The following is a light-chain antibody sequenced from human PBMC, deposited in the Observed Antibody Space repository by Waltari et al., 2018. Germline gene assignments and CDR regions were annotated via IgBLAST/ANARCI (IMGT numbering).Light chain of an antibody. J-gene: IGKJ4*01. V-gene: IGKV3-15*01. CDR3: QQNDKWPLT. CDR1: QSVSSN. Sequence: EVVMTQSPVTLSVSPGERATLSCRASQSVSSNLAWYQQKPGKAPRLLIYGASTRATGIPARFSGSGSGTEFILTISSLQSEDFAVYFCQQNDKWPLTFGGGTKVEIK. CDR2: GAS.